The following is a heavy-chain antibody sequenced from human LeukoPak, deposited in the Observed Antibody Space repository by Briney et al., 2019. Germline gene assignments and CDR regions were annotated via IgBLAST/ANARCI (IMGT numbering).Heavy chain of an antibody. CDR1: GFTFSSYA. Sequence: GGSLRLSCAASGFTFSSYAMSWVRQAPGKGLEWVSAISGSGGSTYYADSVKGRFTISRDNSKNTLYLQMNSLRAEDTAVYYCAKRVNYYDSSGYPHNWFDPWGQRTLVTVSS. V-gene: IGHV3-23*01. J-gene: IGHJ5*02. CDR3: AKRVNYYDSSGYPHNWFDP. D-gene: IGHD3-22*01. CDR2: ISGSGGST.